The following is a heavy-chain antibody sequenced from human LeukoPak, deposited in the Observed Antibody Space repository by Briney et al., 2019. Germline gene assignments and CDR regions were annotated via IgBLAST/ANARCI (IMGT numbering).Heavy chain of an antibody. CDR2: ISYDGSNK. V-gene: IGHV3-30-3*01. CDR1: GFTFSSYA. D-gene: IGHD6-6*01. Sequence: GGSLRLSCAASGFTFSSYAMHWVRQAPGKGLEWVAVISYDGSNKYYADSVKGRFTISRDNSKNTLYLQMNSLRAEDTAVYYCVQSSRGAFDIWGQGTMVTVSS. J-gene: IGHJ3*02. CDR3: VQSSRGAFDI.